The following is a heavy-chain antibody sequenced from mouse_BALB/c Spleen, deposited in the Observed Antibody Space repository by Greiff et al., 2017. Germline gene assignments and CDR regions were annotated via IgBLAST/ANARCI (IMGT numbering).Heavy chain of an antibody. J-gene: IGHJ2*01. CDR2: IYPGDGDT. CDR1: GYAFSSSW. CDR3: AREGGLDY. V-gene: IGHV1-82*01. Sequence: VQLQQSGPELVKPGASVKISCKASGYAFSSSWMNWVKQRPGQGLEWIGRIYPGDGDTNYNGKFKGKATLTADKSSSTAYMQLSSLTSVDSAVYFCAREGGLDYWGQGTTLTVSS.